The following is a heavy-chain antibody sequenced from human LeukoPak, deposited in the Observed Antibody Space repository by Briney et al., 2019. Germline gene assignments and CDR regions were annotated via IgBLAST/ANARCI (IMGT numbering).Heavy chain of an antibody. CDR2: IYYSGST. CDR3: ARDYSSSSPGGFDY. Sequence: SETLSLTCSVSGGSINTYYWSWIRQPPGKGLEWIGYIYYSGSTNYNPSLKSRVTISVDTSKNQFSLKLSSVTAADTAVYYCARDYSSSSPGGFDYWGQGTLVTVSS. V-gene: IGHV4-59*01. J-gene: IGHJ4*02. CDR1: GGSINTYY. D-gene: IGHD6-6*01.